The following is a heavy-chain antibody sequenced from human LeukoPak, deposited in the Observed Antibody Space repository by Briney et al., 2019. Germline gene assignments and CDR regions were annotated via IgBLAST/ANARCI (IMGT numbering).Heavy chain of an antibody. CDR1: GGSFSGYY. V-gene: IGHV4-34*01. CDR3: ARNGRIAAARFYY. J-gene: IGHJ4*02. D-gene: IGHD6-13*01. CDR2: INHSVST. Sequence: SETLSLTCAVYGGSFSGYYWSWIRQPPGKGLEWIGEINHSVSTNYNPSLKSRVTISVDTSKNQFSLKLSSVTAADTAVYYCARNGRIAAARFYYWGQGTLVTVSS.